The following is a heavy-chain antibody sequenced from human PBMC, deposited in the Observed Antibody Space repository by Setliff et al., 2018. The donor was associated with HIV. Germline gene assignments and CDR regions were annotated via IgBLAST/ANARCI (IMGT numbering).Heavy chain of an antibody. CDR3: ARDSTQTYYDILTGYYTPSNDY. J-gene: IGHJ4*02. Sequence: ASVKVSCKASGYTFTGYYMHWVRQAPGQGLEWMGWLNPNSGGTNYAQKFQGRVTMTRDTSISTAYMELSRLRSDDTAVYYCARDSTQTYYDILTGYYTPSNDYWGQGTLVTVSS. D-gene: IGHD3-9*01. V-gene: IGHV1-2*02. CDR1: GYTFTGYY. CDR2: LNPNSGGT.